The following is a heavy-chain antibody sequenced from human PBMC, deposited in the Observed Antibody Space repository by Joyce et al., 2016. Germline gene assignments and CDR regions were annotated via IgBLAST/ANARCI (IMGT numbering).Heavy chain of an antibody. Sequence: QLQLQESGPGLVKPSETLSLSCSVSGGSVNTRTFYWGGIRQSPGKGLGWIGGIDASGTTFCNPSLKSRVSLSVETSKNQFSLEVTSATSADTAVYYCARVMLGDCSGENCHSSAFDVWGQGTMVIVSS. CDR3: ARVMLGDCSGENCHSSAFDV. CDR2: IDASGTT. V-gene: IGHV4-39*07. D-gene: IGHD2-15*01. CDR1: GGSVNTRTFY. J-gene: IGHJ3*01.